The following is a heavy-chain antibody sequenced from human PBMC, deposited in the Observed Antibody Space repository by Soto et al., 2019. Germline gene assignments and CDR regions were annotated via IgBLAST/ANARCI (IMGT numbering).Heavy chain of an antibody. D-gene: IGHD6-6*01. CDR1: GGSISSGDYY. V-gene: IGHV4-30-4*01. CDR2: IYYSGST. J-gene: IGHJ6*04. CDR3: AGWTEYSSSPVHISDYCGMAV. Sequence: PSETLSLTCTVSGGSISSGDYYWSWIRQPPGKGLEWIGYIYYSGSTYYNPSLKSRVTISVDTSKNQFSLKLSSVTAADTAVYYGAGWTEYSSSPVHISDYCGMAVGGKGTRVTVPS.